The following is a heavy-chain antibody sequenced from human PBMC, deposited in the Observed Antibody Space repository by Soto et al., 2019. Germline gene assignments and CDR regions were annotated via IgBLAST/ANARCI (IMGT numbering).Heavy chain of an antibody. CDR3: AKDSWIAVAGRGDAFDI. Sequence: GGSLRLSCAASGFTFSSYAMSWVRQAPGKGLEWVSAISGSGGSTYYADSVKGRFTISRDNSKNTLYLQMNSLRAEDTAVYYCAKDSWIAVAGRGDAFDIWGQGTMVTVSS. J-gene: IGHJ3*02. CDR1: GFTFSSYA. D-gene: IGHD6-19*01. CDR2: ISGSGGST. V-gene: IGHV3-23*01.